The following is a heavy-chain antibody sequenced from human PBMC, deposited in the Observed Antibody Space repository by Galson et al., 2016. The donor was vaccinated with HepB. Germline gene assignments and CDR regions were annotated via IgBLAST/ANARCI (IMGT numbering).Heavy chain of an antibody. CDR2: LSYDGSNE. D-gene: IGHD4-23*01. Sequence: SLRLSCAASGFAFNNFALHWVRQPPGKGLEWVAVLSYDGSNEYYADSVKGRFTISRDNSLNTLYLQMSSLRAEDTAVYYCATEGGYGGNAVSDEYFHHWGQGTLLTVPS. V-gene: IGHV3-30-3*01. J-gene: IGHJ1*01. CDR3: ATEGGYGGNAVSDEYFHH. CDR1: GFAFNNFA.